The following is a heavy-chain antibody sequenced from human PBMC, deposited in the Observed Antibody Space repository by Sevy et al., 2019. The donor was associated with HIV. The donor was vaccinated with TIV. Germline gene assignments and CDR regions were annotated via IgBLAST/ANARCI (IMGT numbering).Heavy chain of an antibody. D-gene: IGHD3-3*01. V-gene: IGHV3-23*01. Sequence: GGSLRLSCAASGFNFHSYAMNWVRQAPGKGLEWVSAISGSGDTTYFADSVRGRFTVSRDNLKNTVFLQLNSLRVEDTAVYFCAKVGDGFWSGPEVNWFDPWGQGTLVTVSS. CDR3: AKVGDGFWSGPEVNWFDP. J-gene: IGHJ5*02. CDR1: GFNFHSYA. CDR2: ISGSGDTT.